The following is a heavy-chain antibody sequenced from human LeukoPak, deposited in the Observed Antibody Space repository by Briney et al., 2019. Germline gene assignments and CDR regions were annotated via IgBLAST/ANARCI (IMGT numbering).Heavy chain of an antibody. CDR1: GFTFSNAW. D-gene: IGHD3-9*01. V-gene: IGHV3-15*01. Sequence: GGSLRLSCAASGFTFSNAWMSWVRQAPGKGLEWVGRIKSKTDGGTTDYAAPVKDRFTISRDDSKNTLYLQMNSLKTEDTAVYYCTTDLSNILTGYYSFDYWGQGTLVTVSS. J-gene: IGHJ4*02. CDR2: IKSKTDGGTT. CDR3: TTDLSNILTGYYSFDY.